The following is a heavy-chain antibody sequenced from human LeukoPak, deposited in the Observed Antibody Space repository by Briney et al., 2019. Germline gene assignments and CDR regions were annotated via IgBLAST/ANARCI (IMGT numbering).Heavy chain of an antibody. CDR1: GFTFSSYW. V-gene: IGHV3-74*01. D-gene: IGHD3-22*01. CDR3: ARGPPPPYYYDSSGYYFGY. CDR2: INSDGSST. Sequence: GGSLRLSCAASGFTFSSYWMHWVRQAPGKGLVWVSRINSDGSSTSYADSVKGRFTISRHNAKNTLYLQMNSLRAEDTAVYYCARGPPPPYYYDSSGYYFGYWGQGTLVTVSS. J-gene: IGHJ4*02.